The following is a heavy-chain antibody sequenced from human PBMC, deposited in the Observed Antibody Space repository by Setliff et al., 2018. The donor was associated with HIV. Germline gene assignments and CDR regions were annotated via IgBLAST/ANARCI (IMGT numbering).Heavy chain of an antibody. J-gene: IGHJ4*02. Sequence: ASVKVSCKTSRGTFTTYAFSWVRQVAGQGLEWMGWINPGTGNTGYPQNFSGRVTMTRNTSINTVYMELSSLRSEDTAIYFCARGKIPSWRLTMFDFWGQGTPVTVSS. CDR1: RGTFTTYA. D-gene: IGHD1-1*01. CDR3: ARGKIPSWRLTMFDF. CDR2: INPGTGNT. V-gene: IGHV1-8*02.